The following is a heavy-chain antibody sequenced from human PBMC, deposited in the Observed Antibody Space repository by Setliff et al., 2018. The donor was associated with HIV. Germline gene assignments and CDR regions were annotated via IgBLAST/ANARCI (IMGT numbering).Heavy chain of an antibody. CDR1: GGSMSNYY. J-gene: IGHJ3*01. D-gene: IGHD3-22*01. Sequence: SETLSLTCTVSGGSMSNYYWSWIRQPPGKRLEWIASIQYSDSSHYNPSLQSRVTTSVDTSTKQFSLYLSSVNETDTAVYYCARSGYTSGFYWVFGAFGVWGQGKLVTVS. CDR2: IQYSDSS. V-gene: IGHV4-59*01. CDR3: ARSGYTSGFYWVFGAFGV.